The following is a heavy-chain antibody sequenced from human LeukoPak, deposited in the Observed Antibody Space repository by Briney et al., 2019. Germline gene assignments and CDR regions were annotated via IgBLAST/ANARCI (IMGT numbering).Heavy chain of an antibody. D-gene: IGHD3-22*01. CDR3: AREPPGNYDSTGDYYAYFDW. CDR1: GFIFSDYN. J-gene: IGHJ4*02. Sequence: PGGSLRLSCAASGFIFSDYNMNWVRQAPGKGLEWVSYISSGGSTIYYGDSVKGRFTISRDNVQNSVFLQMNSLTDEDTAVYYCAREPPGNYDSTGDYYAYFDWWGQGTLVPSPQ. CDR2: ISSGGSTI. V-gene: IGHV3-48*02.